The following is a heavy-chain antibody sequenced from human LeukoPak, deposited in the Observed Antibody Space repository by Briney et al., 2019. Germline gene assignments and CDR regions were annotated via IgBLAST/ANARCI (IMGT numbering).Heavy chain of an antibody. CDR3: ARHRRYTTGSEEYDY. V-gene: IGHV4-39*01. J-gene: IGHJ4*02. CDR1: GVSISSSSYY. Sequence: PSETLSLTCTVSGVSISSSSYYWGWIRQPPGKGLEWIGSIYYSGSTYYNPSLKSRVTISVDTSKNQFSLKLSSVTAADTAVYYCARHRRYTTGSEEYDYWGQGTLVTVSS. CDR2: IYYSGST. D-gene: IGHD2-8*02.